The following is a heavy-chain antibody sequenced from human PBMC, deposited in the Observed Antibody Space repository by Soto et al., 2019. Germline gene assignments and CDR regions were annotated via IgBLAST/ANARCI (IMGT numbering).Heavy chain of an antibody. Sequence: QVQLVESGGGVVQPGRSLRLSCAASGFTFSGYAMHWVRQAPGKGLEWVAVISYDGSNKYYADSVKGRFTISRDNSKNTLYLQMNSLRAEDTAVYYCARDLTRITIFGAGDYGMDVWGQGTTVTVSS. CDR2: ISYDGSNK. V-gene: IGHV3-30-3*01. CDR3: ARDLTRITIFGAGDYGMDV. J-gene: IGHJ6*02. CDR1: GFTFSGYA. D-gene: IGHD3-3*01.